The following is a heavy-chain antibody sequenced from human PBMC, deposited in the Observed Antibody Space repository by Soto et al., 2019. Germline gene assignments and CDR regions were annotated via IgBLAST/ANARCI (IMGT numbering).Heavy chain of an antibody. CDR2: ISYDGNNK. Sequence: GGSLRLSCAASGFTYSTYTMHWVRQAPGKGLEWVAVISYDGNNKFYADSVKGRFTISRDISKNTLFLQMNSLRVEDTAVYYCARGHCTECNGYPGWSMDVSARGSTVT. V-gene: IGHV3-30*14. CDR3: ARGHCTECNGYPGWSMDV. CDR1: GFTYSTYT. D-gene: IGHD2-8*02. J-gene: IGHJ6*01.